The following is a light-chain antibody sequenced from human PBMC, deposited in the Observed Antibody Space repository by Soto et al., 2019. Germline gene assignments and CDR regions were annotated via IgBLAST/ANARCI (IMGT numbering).Light chain of an antibody. CDR1: QSIGTY. J-gene: IGKJ4*01. CDR3: PQSSIYPPT. V-gene: IGKV1-8*01. CDR2: AAS. Sequence: AIRMTQSPSSFSASTGDRVTITCRACQSIGTYLAWYQQIPGRAPKLLIFAASTLQRGVPSRFSGSGSGTDFTLTISCLQSEDFATYYSPQSSIYPPTFGGGTQVDI.